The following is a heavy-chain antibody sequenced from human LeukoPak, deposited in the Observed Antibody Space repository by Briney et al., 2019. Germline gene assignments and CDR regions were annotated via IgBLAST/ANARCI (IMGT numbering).Heavy chain of an antibody. D-gene: IGHD3-16*02. CDR3: ARVVVHGHSDY. CDR1: GGSINSYY. J-gene: IGHJ4*02. V-gene: IGHV4-59*01. CDR2: IYYTGST. Sequence: SETLSLTCTVSGGSINSYYWSWIRQPPGKGLDWIGYIYYTGSTKYNPSLKSRVTISVDTSKNQFSLELSPVTAADTAVYYCARVVVHGHSDYWGQGTLVTVSS.